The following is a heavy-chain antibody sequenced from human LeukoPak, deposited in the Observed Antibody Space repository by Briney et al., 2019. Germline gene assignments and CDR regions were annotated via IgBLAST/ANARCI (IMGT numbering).Heavy chain of an antibody. V-gene: IGHV4-39*01. CDR2: IYYSGST. CDR1: GFTFSSYA. D-gene: IGHD1-26*01. Sequence: SGGSLRLSCAASGFTFSSYAMSWVRQPPGKGLEWIASIYYSGSTYYNPSLKSRVTISVDTSKTQLSLKLSSLTAADTAVYYCARHEYSGSYYGLSWFDPWGQGTLVTVSS. J-gene: IGHJ5*02. CDR3: ARHEYSGSYYGLSWFDP.